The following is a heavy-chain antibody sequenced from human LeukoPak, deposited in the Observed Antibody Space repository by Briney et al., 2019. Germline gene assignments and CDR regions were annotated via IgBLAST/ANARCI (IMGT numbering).Heavy chain of an antibody. D-gene: IGHD3-3*01. CDR2: INPHSGGT. J-gene: IGHJ4*02. Sequence: ASVNVSCKASGYIFIYYYIHWVRQAPGQGREWMGWINPHSGGTNYAQKFRGRVTMTRDTSISTTYMELNRLTSDDTAVYYCARVVNRMTSFFLLFWGQGTLVTVSS. CDR3: ARVVNRMTSFFLLF. V-gene: IGHV1-2*02. CDR1: GYIFIYYY.